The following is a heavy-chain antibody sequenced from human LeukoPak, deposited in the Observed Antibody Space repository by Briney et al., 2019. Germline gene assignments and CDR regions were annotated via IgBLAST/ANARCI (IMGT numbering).Heavy chain of an antibody. D-gene: IGHD3-22*01. CDR2: IYNSGNT. CDR3: ASGTFDSSGYYLFDY. CDR1: GGSISTNY. V-gene: IGHV4-4*07. J-gene: IGHJ4*02. Sequence: SETLSLTCTVSGGSISTNYWRWIRQPAGKGLEWIGRIYNSGNTNYSPSLESRVTMSADTSKNQFSLKLSSVTAADTAVYYCASGTFDSSGYYLFDYWGQGTLVTVSS.